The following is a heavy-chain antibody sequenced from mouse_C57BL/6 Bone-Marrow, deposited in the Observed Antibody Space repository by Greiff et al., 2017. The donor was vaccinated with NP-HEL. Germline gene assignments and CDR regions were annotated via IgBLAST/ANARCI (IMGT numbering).Heavy chain of an antibody. CDR3: AREGFYDYDGGFAY. V-gene: IGHV3-6*01. CDR1: GYSITSGYY. Sequence: EVKLMESGPGLVKPSQSLSLTCSVTGYSITSGYYWNWIRQFPGNKLEWMGYISYDGSNNYNPSLKNRISITRDTSKNQFFLKLNSVTTEDTATYYCAREGFYDYDGGFAYWGQGTLVTVSA. D-gene: IGHD2-4*01. CDR2: ISYDGSN. J-gene: IGHJ3*01.